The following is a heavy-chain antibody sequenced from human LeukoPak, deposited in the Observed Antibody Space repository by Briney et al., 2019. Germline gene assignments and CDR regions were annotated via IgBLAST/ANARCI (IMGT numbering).Heavy chain of an antibody. CDR1: GYTLTELS. V-gene: IGHV1-24*01. D-gene: IGHD3-9*01. CDR3: AATKYYDILTGYPTPGAFDI. CDR2: FDPEDGET. Sequence: ASVKVSCKVSGYTLTELSMHWVRQAPRKGLEWMGGFDPEDGETIYAQKFQGRVTMTEDTSKETAYMELSSLRSEDTAVYYCAATKYYDILTGYPTPGAFDIWGQGTMVTVSS. J-gene: IGHJ3*02.